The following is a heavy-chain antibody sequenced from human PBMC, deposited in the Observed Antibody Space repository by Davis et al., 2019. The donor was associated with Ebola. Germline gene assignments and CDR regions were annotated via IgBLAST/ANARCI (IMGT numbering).Heavy chain of an antibody. CDR3: AKNDYSGWYLGFFDY. D-gene: IGHD6-19*01. J-gene: IGHJ4*02. V-gene: IGHV3-23*01. Sequence: GESLKISCAASGFTFSSYAMSWVRQAPGKGLEWVSAISGSGHSTYYADSVKGRFTISRDNSKNTLYLQMNSLRAEDTAVYYCAKNDYSGWYLGFFDYWGQGTLVTVSS. CDR1: GFTFSSYA. CDR2: ISGSGHST.